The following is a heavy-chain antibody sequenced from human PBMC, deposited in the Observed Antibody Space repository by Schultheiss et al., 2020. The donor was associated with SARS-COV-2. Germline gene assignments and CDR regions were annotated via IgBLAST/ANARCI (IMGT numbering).Heavy chain of an antibody. D-gene: IGHD3-10*01. CDR1: GGSISSSSYY. CDR3: ASTRGVRAYGMDV. Sequence: SQTLSLTCTVSGGSISSSSYYWGWIRQTPGKGLEWIGSIYHSGSTYYNPSLKSRVTISVDTSKNQFSLKLSSVTAADTAVYYCASTRGVRAYGMDVWGQGTTVTVSS. CDR2: IYHSGST. V-gene: IGHV4-39*07. J-gene: IGHJ6*02.